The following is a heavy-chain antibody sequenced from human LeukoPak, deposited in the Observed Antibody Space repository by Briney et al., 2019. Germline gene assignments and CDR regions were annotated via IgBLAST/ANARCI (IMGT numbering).Heavy chain of an antibody. Sequence: GGSLRLSCTASGFTLSSFTMSWVRQAPGKGLEWVTLIANDGSDKYYADSVKGRFTISRDNSKNTLYLQMNNLRAEDTAMYYCASLIGKDFSLFDYWGQGTLVTVSS. V-gene: IGHV3-30-3*01. D-gene: IGHD3-10*01. J-gene: IGHJ4*02. CDR1: GFTLSSFT. CDR3: ASLIGKDFSLFDY. CDR2: IANDGSDK.